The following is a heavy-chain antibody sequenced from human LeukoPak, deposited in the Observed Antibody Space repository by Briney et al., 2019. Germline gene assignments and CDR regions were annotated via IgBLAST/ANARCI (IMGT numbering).Heavy chain of an antibody. CDR3: AAGALVRGDTRYYFDY. D-gene: IGHD3-10*01. V-gene: IGHV1-8*01. CDR1: GYTFTTFH. Sequence: ASVKVSCKASGYTFTTFHINWVRQATGQGLEWMGYMSPNSGNTGYAQKFQGRVTMTRNTSIKTAYMEMSSLTYEDTAVYYCAAGALVRGDTRYYFDYWGQGTLVTVSS. J-gene: IGHJ4*02. CDR2: MSPNSGNT.